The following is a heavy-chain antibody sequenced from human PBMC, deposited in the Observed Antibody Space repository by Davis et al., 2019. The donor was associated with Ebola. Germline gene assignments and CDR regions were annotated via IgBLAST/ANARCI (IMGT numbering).Heavy chain of an antibody. J-gene: IGHJ4*02. Sequence: AASVKVSCKASGYTFTSYGINWVRQATGQGLEWMGWMNPNSGNTGYAQKFQGRVTITADKSTSTAYMELSSLRSEDTAVYYCARGGDDYGDYWGQGTLVTVSS. V-gene: IGHV1-8*03. D-gene: IGHD4-17*01. CDR3: ARGGDDYGDY. CDR2: MNPNSGNT. CDR1: GYTFTSYG.